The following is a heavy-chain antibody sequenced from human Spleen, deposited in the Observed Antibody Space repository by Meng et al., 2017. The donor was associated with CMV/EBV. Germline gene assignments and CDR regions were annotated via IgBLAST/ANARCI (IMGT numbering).Heavy chain of an antibody. V-gene: IGHV3-23*01. CDR2: ISGSGGST. J-gene: IGHJ6*02. CDR3: AKESSGRYDYYYGMDV. D-gene: IGHD6-19*01. Sequence: GGSLRLSCAASGFTVNKNYMRWVRQAQGKGLEWVSAISGSGGSTYYADSVKGRFTISRDNSKNTLYLQMNSLRAEDTAVYYCAKESSGRYDYYYGMDVWGQGTTVTVSS. CDR1: GFTVNKNY.